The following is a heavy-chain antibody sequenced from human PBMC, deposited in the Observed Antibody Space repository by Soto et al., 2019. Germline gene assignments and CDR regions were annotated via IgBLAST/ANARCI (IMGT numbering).Heavy chain of an antibody. CDR2: ITDTSGDA. J-gene: IGHJ4*02. Sequence: EEHLWDSGGDLAQPGGSLRLSCATSGVTFRSRAMSWVRQVPGEGLEWVATITDTSGDAKYADPVRGRFTISRDNSKNTLYLQMNSLRAEDTAVYYCAKGVMGRYGDYVGWGQGTLVTVSS. D-gene: IGHD4-17*01. CDR1: GVTFRSRA. V-gene: IGHV3-23*01. CDR3: AKGVMGRYGDYVG.